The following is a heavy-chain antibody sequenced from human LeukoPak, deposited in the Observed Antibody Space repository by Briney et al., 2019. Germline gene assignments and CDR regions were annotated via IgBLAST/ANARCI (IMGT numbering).Heavy chain of an antibody. CDR3: ARGGYTAMVGVYYYYGMDV. CDR1: GGSISSGDYY. CDR2: IYYSGST. Sequence: PSETLSLTCTVSGGSISSGDYYWSWIRQPPGKGLEWIGYIYYSGSTYYNPSLKSRVTISVDTSKNQFSLKLSSVTAADTAVYYCARGGYTAMVGVYYYYGMDVWGQGTTVTVSS. V-gene: IGHV4-30-4*01. J-gene: IGHJ6*02. D-gene: IGHD5-18*01.